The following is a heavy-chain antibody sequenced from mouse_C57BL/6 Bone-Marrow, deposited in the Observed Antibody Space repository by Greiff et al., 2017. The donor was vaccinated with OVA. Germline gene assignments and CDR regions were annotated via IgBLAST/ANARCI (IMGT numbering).Heavy chain of an antibody. J-gene: IGHJ3*01. Sequence: EVKVEESGPGLVKPSQSLSLTCSVTGYSITSGYYWNWIRQFPGNKLEWMGYISYDGSNNYNPSLKNRISITRDTSKNQFFLKLNSVTTEDTATYYCARGWGFAYWGQGTLVTVSA. CDR3: ARGWGFAY. D-gene: IGHD1-1*02. CDR2: ISYDGSN. CDR1: GYSITSGYY. V-gene: IGHV3-6*01.